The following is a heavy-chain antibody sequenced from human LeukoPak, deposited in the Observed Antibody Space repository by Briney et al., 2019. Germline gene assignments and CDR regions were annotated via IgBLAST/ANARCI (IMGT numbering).Heavy chain of an antibody. J-gene: IGHJ4*02. CDR1: GGSISSSSYY. CDR2: IYYSGST. CDR3: ARGRGYEDY. Sequence: SETLSLTCTVSGGSISSSSYYWGWIRQPPGKGLEWIGSIYYSGSTYYNPSLKSRVTISVDTSKNQFSLKLSSVTAADTAVYYCARGRGYEDYWGQGTLVTVSS. V-gene: IGHV4-39*07. D-gene: IGHD3-10*01.